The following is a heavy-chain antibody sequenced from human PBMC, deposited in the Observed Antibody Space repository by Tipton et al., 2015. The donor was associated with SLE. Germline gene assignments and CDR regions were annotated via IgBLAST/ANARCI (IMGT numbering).Heavy chain of an antibody. CDR2: IYYSGST. CDR3: ARSIALGARHYGMDV. V-gene: IGHV4-59*11. J-gene: IGHJ6*02. Sequence: GLVKPSETLSLTCTVSGGSISSQYWSWIRQPPGKGLEWIGSIYYSGSTYYNPSLKSRVTISVDTSKNQFSLKLSSVTAADTAVYYCARSIALGARHYGMDVWGQGTTVTVSS. CDR1: GGSISSQY. D-gene: IGHD4/OR15-4a*01.